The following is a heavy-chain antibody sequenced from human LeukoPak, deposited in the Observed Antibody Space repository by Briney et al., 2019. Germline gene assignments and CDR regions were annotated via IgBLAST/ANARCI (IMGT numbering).Heavy chain of an antibody. J-gene: IGHJ4*02. CDR2: ISSSGSTI. CDR1: GFTFSDYY. D-gene: IGHD5-12*01. V-gene: IGHV3-11*01. Sequence: GGSLRLSCAASGFTFSDYYMSWIRQAPGKGLEWVSYISSSGSTIYYADSVKGRFTISRDNAKNSLYLQMNSLRAEDTAVYYCVRGRGVATISPFFDYWGQGTLVTVSS. CDR3: VRGRGVATISPFFDY.